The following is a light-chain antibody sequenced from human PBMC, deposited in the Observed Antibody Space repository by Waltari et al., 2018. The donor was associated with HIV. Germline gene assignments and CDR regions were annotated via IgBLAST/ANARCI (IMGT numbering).Light chain of an antibody. J-gene: IGLJ3*02. CDR2: EVT. CDR1: SSDIGGYNY. CDR3: ASYGGTNDLV. V-gene: IGLV2-8*01. Sequence: QSALTQPPSASGSPGQSVAISCTGTSSDIGGYNYVSWYQQHPGKAPKLMIFEVTKRPAVVPDRFSGSKSGNPASLTVSGLQAEDEADYYCASYGGTNDLVFGGGTKLTVL.